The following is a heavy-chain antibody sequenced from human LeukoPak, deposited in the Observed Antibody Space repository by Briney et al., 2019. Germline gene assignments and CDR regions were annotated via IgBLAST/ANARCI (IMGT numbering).Heavy chain of an antibody. Sequence: GVSLRLSCAASVFTFSNYWLHWVRKPPGKGLVWVSRITTDESSTHYAASVNGRFTSSRDNAKSTVYLQMNSLTREDTAVYYCARDGGTSTPFDYWGQGTLVTVSS. CDR3: ARDGGTSTPFDY. CDR1: VFTFSNYW. CDR2: ITTDESST. V-gene: IGHV3-74*01. J-gene: IGHJ4*02. D-gene: IGHD2-15*01.